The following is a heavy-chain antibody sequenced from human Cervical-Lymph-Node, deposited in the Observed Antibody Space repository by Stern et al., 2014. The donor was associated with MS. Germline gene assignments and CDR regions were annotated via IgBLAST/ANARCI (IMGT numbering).Heavy chain of an antibody. J-gene: IGHJ4*02. CDR3: ATQTWYSSGSFDY. Sequence: VQLVESGGGLIQPGGSLRLSCAASGFTVSSNYMSWVRQAPGKGLEWGSVIYSGGSTYYADSVKGRFTISRDNSKNTLYLQMNSLRAEDTAVYYCATQTWYSSGSFDYWGQGTLVTVSS. CDR2: IYSGGST. V-gene: IGHV3-53*01. D-gene: IGHD6-19*01. CDR1: GFTVSSNY.